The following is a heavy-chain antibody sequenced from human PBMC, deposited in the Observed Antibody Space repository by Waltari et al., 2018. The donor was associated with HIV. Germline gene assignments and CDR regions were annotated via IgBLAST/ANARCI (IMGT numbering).Heavy chain of an antibody. CDR1: GDSISSYY. CDR3: ARLGGSSAPDY. V-gene: IGHV4-59*08. Sequence: QVQLQESGPGLVKPSETLSLTCTVSGDSISSYYWSWIRQPPGKGLEWIGYLYNGGSTNYNPSLSSRLTISVDTSNNQVSLMLSSVTAADTAVYYCARLGGSSAPDYWGQGTLVTVSS. D-gene: IGHD6-6*01. J-gene: IGHJ4*02. CDR2: LYNGGST.